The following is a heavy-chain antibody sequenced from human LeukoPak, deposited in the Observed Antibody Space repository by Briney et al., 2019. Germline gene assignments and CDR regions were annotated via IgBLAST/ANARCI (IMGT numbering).Heavy chain of an antibody. Sequence: ASVKVSCKASGYTFTSYYMHWVRQAPGQGLEWMGIINPSGGSTSYAQKFQGRVTMTRDTSTSTVYMELSSLRSKDTAVYYCARGRSYDYVWGSSPFDYWGQGTLVTVSS. CDR2: INPSGGST. J-gene: IGHJ4*02. CDR1: GYTFTSYY. CDR3: ARGRSYDYVWGSSPFDY. D-gene: IGHD3-16*01. V-gene: IGHV1-46*01.